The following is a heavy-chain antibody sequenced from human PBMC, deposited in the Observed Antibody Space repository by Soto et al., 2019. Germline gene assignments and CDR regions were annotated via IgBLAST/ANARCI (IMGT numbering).Heavy chain of an antibody. CDR1: GYTFIDYF. V-gene: IGHV1-69-2*01. CDR3: GKVGRRASTGDSTHGMDV. Sequence: EVQLVQSGAEVKKPGATVKISCKVSGYTFIDYFMHWVQQAPGKGPEWMGLVDPEDGETIYAEKFQGRVTITANTSTDTAYMELSSLRCEDTAVYYCGKVGRRASTGDSTHGMDVWGQGTTVTVSS. CDR2: VDPEDGET. D-gene: IGHD4-17*01. J-gene: IGHJ6*02.